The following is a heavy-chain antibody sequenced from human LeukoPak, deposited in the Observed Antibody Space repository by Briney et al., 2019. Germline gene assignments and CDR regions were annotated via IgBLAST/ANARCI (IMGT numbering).Heavy chain of an antibody. J-gene: IGHJ4*02. CDR1: GASISSSNW. CDR2: ISSRTGST. CDR3: AKIYCSSITCYVDF. V-gene: IGHV4-4*02. Sequence: SGTLSLTCAVSGASISSSNWWGWVRQPPGKGLEWIGDISSRTGSTNYNPSLMRRVTMSLDKSKNQFSLRLSSVTAAGTAVYYCAKIYCSSITCYVDFWGQGTLVTVSS. D-gene: IGHD2-2*01.